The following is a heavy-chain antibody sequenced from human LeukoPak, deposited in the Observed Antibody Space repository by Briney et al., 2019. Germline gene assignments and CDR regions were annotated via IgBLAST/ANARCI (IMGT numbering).Heavy chain of an antibody. Sequence: PSETLSLTCAVSGGSISSNSYYWGWIRQPPGKGLEWIGNIYCSGSTYYNPSLKSRVTISVDTSKNQFSLKLSSVTAADTAVYYCARTRYYYNSRNYGAPYYFDYWGQGTLVTVSS. CDR3: ARTRYYYNSRNYGAPYYFDY. CDR1: GGSISSNSYY. J-gene: IGHJ4*02. V-gene: IGHV4-39*01. D-gene: IGHD3-10*01. CDR2: IYCSGST.